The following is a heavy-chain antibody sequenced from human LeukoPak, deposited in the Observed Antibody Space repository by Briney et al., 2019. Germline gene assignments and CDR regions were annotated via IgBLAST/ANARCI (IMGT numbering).Heavy chain of an antibody. D-gene: IGHD3-10*01. Sequence: GGSLRLSCAGSGFTFTSYVMSWVRQAPGKGLEWVSAISGSGGSTYYADSVKGRFTISRDNSKNTLYLQMNSLRAADTAVYYCAKTAEGNFDYWGQGTLVTVSS. V-gene: IGHV3-23*01. CDR1: GFTFTSYV. CDR2: ISGSGGST. CDR3: AKTAEGNFDY. J-gene: IGHJ4*02.